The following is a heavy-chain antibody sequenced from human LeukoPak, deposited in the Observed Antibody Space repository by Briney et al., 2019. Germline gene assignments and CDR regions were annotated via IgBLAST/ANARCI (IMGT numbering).Heavy chain of an antibody. CDR3: ATFPLTTQGYFDY. Sequence: SVKVSCKASGYTFTSYGISWVRQAPGQGLEWMGGIIPIFGTANYAQKFQGRVTITADESTSTAYMELSSLRSEDTAVYYCATFPLTTQGYFDYWGQGTLVTVSS. CDR2: IIPIFGTA. V-gene: IGHV1-69*13. D-gene: IGHD3-9*01. CDR1: GYTFTSYG. J-gene: IGHJ4*02.